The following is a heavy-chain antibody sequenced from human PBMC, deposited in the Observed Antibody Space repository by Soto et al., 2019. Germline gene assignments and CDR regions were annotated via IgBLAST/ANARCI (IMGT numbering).Heavy chain of an antibody. CDR2: ISGSGGST. J-gene: IGHJ4*02. Sequence: EVQLLESGGGLVQPGGSLRLSCAASGFTFSSYAMSWVRQAPGKGLEWVSAISGSGGSTYYADSVKGRFTISRDNSKNTLYLQKNSRRAEDTAVYYCAKEGGGGTGTTAFDYWGQGTLVTVSS. D-gene: IGHD1-1*01. CDR3: AKEGGGGTGTTAFDY. V-gene: IGHV3-23*01. CDR1: GFTFSSYA.